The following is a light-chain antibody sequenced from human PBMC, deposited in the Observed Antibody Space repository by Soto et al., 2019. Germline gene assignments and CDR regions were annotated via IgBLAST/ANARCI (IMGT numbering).Light chain of an antibody. CDR1: QGIGDT. V-gene: IGKV3-15*01. CDR2: DTS. Sequence: EVVMTQSPATLSVSPGEGVTLSCRASQGIGDTLDWYENKPGQTPRILIYDTSTRATSVPARFSGSMSGPEFTLTINTLQSADYAIYYCQPYNNGPVNCGGGTKVDIK. J-gene: IGKJ4*01. CDR3: QPYNNGPVN.